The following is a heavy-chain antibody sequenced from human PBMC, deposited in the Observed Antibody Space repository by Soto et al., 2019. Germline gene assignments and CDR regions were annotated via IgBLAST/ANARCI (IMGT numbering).Heavy chain of an antibody. CDR3: ARAVVPAASPRIHWFAP. Sequence: SETLSLTCTVSGGSISSGGYYWSWIRQHPGKGLEWIGYIYYSGSTYYNPSLKSRVTISVDTSKNQFSLKLSSVTAADTAVYYCARAVVPAASPRIHWFAPWGQGTLVPVSS. J-gene: IGHJ5*02. CDR1: GGSISSGGYY. CDR2: IYYSGST. D-gene: IGHD2-2*01. V-gene: IGHV4-31*03.